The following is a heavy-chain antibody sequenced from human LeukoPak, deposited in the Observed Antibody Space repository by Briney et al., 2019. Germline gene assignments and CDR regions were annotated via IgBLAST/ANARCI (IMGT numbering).Heavy chain of an antibody. Sequence: SETLSLTYTVSGGSISNYYWSWIRQPPGKGLEWIGYVFYSGSTRYNPSFRGRVTMSIDTSKNQFSLKLTSVTAADTAVYYCARADNYGSDPYRYWGQGTLVTVSS. D-gene: IGHD3-10*01. CDR1: GGSISNYY. V-gene: IGHV4-59*01. CDR2: VFYSGST. J-gene: IGHJ4*02. CDR3: ARADNYGSDPYRY.